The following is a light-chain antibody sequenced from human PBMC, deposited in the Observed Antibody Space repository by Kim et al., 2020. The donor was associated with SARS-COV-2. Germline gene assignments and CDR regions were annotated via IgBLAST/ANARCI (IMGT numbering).Light chain of an antibody. V-gene: IGKV4-1*01. CDR3: QQYYRSPLT. J-gene: IGKJ4*01. Sequence: ATINCKSSQSVLYSANNKNYLAWYQQKAGQPPKLLIYWASTRESGVPDRFSGSGSGTDFTLTIGSLQAEDVAIYYCQQYYRSPLTFGGGTKVDIK. CDR2: WAS. CDR1: QSVLYSANNKNY.